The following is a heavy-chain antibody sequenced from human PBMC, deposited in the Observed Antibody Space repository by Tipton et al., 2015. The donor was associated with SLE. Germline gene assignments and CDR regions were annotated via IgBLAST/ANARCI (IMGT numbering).Heavy chain of an antibody. CDR3: ARDGGSGNWFDP. J-gene: IGHJ5*02. Sequence: TLSLTCIVSGGSISSRSYYWGWIRQPPGKGLEWIASIYHSGNTYFNLSLKSRVTMSIDASKNQFSLKLTSVTAADAAVYYCARDGGSGNWFDPWGQGTLVTVSS. CDR1: GGSISSRSYY. V-gene: IGHV4-39*02. CDR2: IYHSGNT. D-gene: IGHD2-15*01.